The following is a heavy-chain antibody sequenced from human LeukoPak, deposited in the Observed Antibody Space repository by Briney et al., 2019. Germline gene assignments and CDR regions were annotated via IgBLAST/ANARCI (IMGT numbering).Heavy chain of an antibody. V-gene: IGHV1-69*05. CDR2: SIPIFGRT. Sequence: SVKVSCKASGCTFSSTVISWVRQAPGQGLEWMGGSIPIFGRTNYAQKFQGRVTITTDESTGTAYMEVSSLRSEDTAVYYCARDGFSRDPHYGGPVHDWGQGTLVTVSS. D-gene: IGHD4/OR15-4a*01. CDR1: GCTFSSTV. CDR3: ARDGFSRDPHYGGPVHD. J-gene: IGHJ4*02.